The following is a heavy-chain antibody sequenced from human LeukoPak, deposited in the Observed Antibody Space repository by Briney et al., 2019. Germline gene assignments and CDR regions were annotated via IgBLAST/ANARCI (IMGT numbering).Heavy chain of an antibody. D-gene: IGHD1-26*01. CDR2: IYYSGST. CDR1: GGSISSYY. J-gene: IGHJ4*02. Sequence: SETLSLTCTVSGGSISSYYWSWIRQPPGKGLEWIGYIYYSGSTNYNPSLKSRVTISVDTSKNQFPLKLSSVTAADTAVYYCVRYMGGGQPSTRRDYFDYWGQGTLVTVSS. V-gene: IGHV4-59*01. CDR3: VRYMGGGQPSTRRDYFDY.